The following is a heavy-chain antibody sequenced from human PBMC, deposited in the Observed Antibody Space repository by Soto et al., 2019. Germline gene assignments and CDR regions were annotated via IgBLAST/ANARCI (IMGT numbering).Heavy chain of an antibody. V-gene: IGHV3-15*07. Sequence: EVQLVESGGGLVKPGGSLRLSCAASGFTFSNAWMNWVRQAPGKGLEWVGRIKSKTDGGKTDYAAPVKGRFTISRDDSKNTLYLQMNSLKTEDTAVYYCTTVGAGIVGATEAYYYYGMDVWGQGTTVTVSS. CDR2: IKSKTDGGKT. J-gene: IGHJ6*02. CDR3: TTVGAGIVGATEAYYYYGMDV. CDR1: GFTFSNAW. D-gene: IGHD1-26*01.